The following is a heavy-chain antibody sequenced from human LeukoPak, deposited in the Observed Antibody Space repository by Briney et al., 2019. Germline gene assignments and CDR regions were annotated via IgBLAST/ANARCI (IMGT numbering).Heavy chain of an antibody. CDR3: ARVLREWLLFGWFDP. Sequence: GGSLRLSCAASGFTFSDYYMSWIRQAPGKGLEWVSSISSGGGTIYYADSVKGRFTISRDNAKNSLYLQINSLRVEDTAVYFCARVLREWLLFGWFDPWGQGTLVAVSS. V-gene: IGHV3-11*01. J-gene: IGHJ5*02. CDR2: ISSGGGTI. D-gene: IGHD3-3*01. CDR1: GFTFSDYY.